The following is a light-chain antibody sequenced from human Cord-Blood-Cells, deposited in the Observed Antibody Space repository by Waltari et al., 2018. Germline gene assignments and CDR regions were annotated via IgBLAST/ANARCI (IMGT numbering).Light chain of an antibody. Sequence: QSALTQPASVSGSPGQSITISCTGTSSDVGGFNYVSWYQQHPGKAPKRMIYEVSNRPSGVSNRFSGSKSGNTASLTISGLQAEDEADYYCGSYTSSSPYVFGTGTKVTVL. J-gene: IGLJ1*01. CDR3: GSYTSSSPYV. CDR2: EVS. CDR1: SSDVGGFNY. V-gene: IGLV2-14*01.